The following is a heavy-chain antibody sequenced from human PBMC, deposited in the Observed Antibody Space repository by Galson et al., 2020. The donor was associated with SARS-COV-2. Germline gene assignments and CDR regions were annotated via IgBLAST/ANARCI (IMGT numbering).Heavy chain of an antibody. CDR3: ARRGTGWPNDY. Sequence: ETSETLSLTCAVYGGSFSNYQWSWIRQPPGKGLEWIGEINHSGSTNYNPSLKSRVTISVDTSKNYFSLKLSSVTAADTAMYYCARRGTGWPNDYWGQGTLVTVSS. J-gene: IGHJ4*02. D-gene: IGHD6-19*01. V-gene: IGHV4-34*01. CDR2: INHSGST. CDR1: GGSFSNYQ.